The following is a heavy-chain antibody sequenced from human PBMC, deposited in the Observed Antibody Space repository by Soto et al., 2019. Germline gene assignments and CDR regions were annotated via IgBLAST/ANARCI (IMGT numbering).Heavy chain of an antibody. CDR2: IYYSGST. D-gene: IGHD5-18*01. CDR1: GGSISSYY. V-gene: IGHV4-59*01. Sequence: PSETLSLTCTVSGGSISSYYWSWIRQPPGKGLEWIGYIYYSGSTNYNPSLKSRVTISVDTSKNQFSLKLSSVTAADTAVYYCARGWGYSYGYFDYWGQGTLVTVSS. J-gene: IGHJ4*02. CDR3: ARGWGYSYGYFDY.